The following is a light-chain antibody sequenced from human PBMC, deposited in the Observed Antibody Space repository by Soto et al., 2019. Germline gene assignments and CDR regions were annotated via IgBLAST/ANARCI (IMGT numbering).Light chain of an antibody. Sequence: SYELTQPPSVSVSPGQTARITCSGDALPKKYAYWYQQKSGQAPVLVIYEDSKRPSGIPERFSGSSSGTMATLTISRAQVEDEADYYCYATDSSGNHRKFGGGTKLTVL. CDR3: YATDSSGNHRK. V-gene: IGLV3-10*01. CDR1: ALPKKY. CDR2: EDS. J-gene: IGLJ2*01.